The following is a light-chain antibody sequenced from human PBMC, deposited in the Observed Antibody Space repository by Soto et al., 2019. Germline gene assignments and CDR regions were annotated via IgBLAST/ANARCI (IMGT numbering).Light chain of an antibody. V-gene: IGKV1-12*01. CDR2: AAS. CDR1: QGIGSQ. J-gene: IGKJ1*01. Sequence: DIQMTQSPSSVSASVGDRVSITCRASQGIGSQLAWYQQKPGKAPKLLIHAASALQRGVPSRFSGSGSGTDFTLTISSLQSEDFATYYCQKANAFPRTFGQGTKVDIK. CDR3: QKANAFPRT.